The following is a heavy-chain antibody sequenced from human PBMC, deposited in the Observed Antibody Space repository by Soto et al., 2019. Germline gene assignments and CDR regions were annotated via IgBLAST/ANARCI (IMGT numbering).Heavy chain of an antibody. CDR2: IDPSDSYT. CDR1: GYSFTSYW. Sequence: GESLKISCKGSGYSFTSYWISWVRQMPGKGLEWMGRIDPSDSYTNYSPSFQGHVTISADKSISTAYLQWSSLKASDTAMYYCARHILRETYSSGRYEGYWGQGTLVT. CDR3: ARHILRETYSSGRYEGY. V-gene: IGHV5-10-1*01. J-gene: IGHJ4*02. D-gene: IGHD6-19*01.